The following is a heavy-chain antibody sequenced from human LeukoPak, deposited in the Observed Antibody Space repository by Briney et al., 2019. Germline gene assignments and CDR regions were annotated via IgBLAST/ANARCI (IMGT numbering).Heavy chain of an antibody. CDR1: GFTFAGHT. CDR3: AKDPNPFYDFWSGYK. CDR2: IGGRDDGT. D-gene: IGHD3-3*01. V-gene: IGHV3-23*01. J-gene: IGHJ4*02. Sequence: GGSLRLSCAASGFTFAGHTMTWLRQAPGKGLEWVSIIGGRDDGTYYADSVEGRFTISRDNSKNILYLQMSSLRAEDTAVYYCAKDPNPFYDFWSGYKWGQGTLVTVSS.